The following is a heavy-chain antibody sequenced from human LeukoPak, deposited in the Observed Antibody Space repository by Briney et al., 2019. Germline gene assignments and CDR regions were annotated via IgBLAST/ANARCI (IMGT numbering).Heavy chain of an antibody. CDR3: AREDTAMVNAFDI. CDR1: GFTFSSYS. V-gene: IGHV3-21*01. J-gene: IGHJ3*02. D-gene: IGHD5-18*01. CDR2: ISSSSSYI. Sequence: PGGSLRLSCAASGFTFSSYSMNWVRQAPGKGLEWVSSISSSSSYIYYADSVKGRFTFSRDNAKNSLYLQMNSLRAEDTAVYYCAREDTAMVNAFDIWGQGTMVTVSS.